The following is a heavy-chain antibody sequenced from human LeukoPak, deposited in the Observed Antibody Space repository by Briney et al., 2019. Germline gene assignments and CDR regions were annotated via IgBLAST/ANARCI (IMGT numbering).Heavy chain of an antibody. J-gene: IGHJ4*02. V-gene: IGHV3-21*01. D-gene: IGHD3-10*01. CDR3: ARDSITMVRGVITY. Sequence: AGGSLRLSCAASGFTFSSYSMNWVRQAPGKGLEWVSSISSSSSYIYYADSVKGRFTISRDNAKNSLYLQMNSLRAEDTAVYYCARDSITMVRGVITYWGQGTLVTVSS. CDR2: ISSSSSYI. CDR1: GFTFSSYS.